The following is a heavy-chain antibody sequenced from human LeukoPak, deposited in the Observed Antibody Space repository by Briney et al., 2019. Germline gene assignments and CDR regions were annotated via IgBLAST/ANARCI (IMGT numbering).Heavy chain of an antibody. CDR3: ATVRYYDTPGDSDYFDY. V-gene: IGHV1-69*04. D-gene: IGHD3-22*01. J-gene: IGHJ4*02. CDR2: IIPILGIA. Sequence: SVKVSCKASGGTFSTYVISWVRQAPGQGLEWMGRIIPILGIANYPQKFQGRVTMTRDTSTSTVYMELSSLSPEDTAVYYCATVRYYDTPGDSDYFDYWGQGTLVTVSS. CDR1: GGTFSTYV.